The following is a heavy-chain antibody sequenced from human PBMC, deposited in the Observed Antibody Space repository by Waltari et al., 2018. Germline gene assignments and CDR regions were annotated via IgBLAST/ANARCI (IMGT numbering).Heavy chain of an antibody. Sequence: EVQLKQSGGGLVQPGGSLRLSCAASGFTFDSHWMHWVRQAPGKGLVGVALMTVDGSITAYADSVKGRFTISRDNAKNTLYLQMNSLRAEDTAVYYCAKECVDTAICDYWGQGTQVTVSS. CDR1: GFTFDSHW. CDR3: AKECVDTAICDY. CDR2: MTVDGSIT. J-gene: IGHJ4*02. D-gene: IGHD5-18*01. V-gene: IGHV3-74*01.